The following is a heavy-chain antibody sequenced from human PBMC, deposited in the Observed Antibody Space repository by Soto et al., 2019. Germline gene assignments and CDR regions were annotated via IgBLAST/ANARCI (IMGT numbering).Heavy chain of an antibody. V-gene: IGHV3-53*01. CDR2: IYSGETT. CDR1: GFNVNIDY. J-gene: IGHJ4*02. Sequence: PGESLKISCAASGFNVNIDYMNWVRPTPGKGLEWVASIYSGETTYYADSVRGRFTISSDKSKNTLYFQLSSLRIEDTAVYYCTRDGRGLGRLSLFEYWGQGVLVTVSS. CDR3: TRDGRGLGRLSLFEY. D-gene: IGHD2-21*02.